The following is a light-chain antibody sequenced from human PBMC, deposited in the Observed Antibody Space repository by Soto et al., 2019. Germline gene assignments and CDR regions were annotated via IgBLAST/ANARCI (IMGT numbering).Light chain of an antibody. CDR2: RAS. J-gene: IGKJ1*01. Sequence: EIVLTQSPATLSMSPGERATLSCRASQTVYRNLAWYQHKPGQAPRLLIYRASTRATGIPARFSGSGSGTDFTLTISRLEPEDFAVYYCQQYGSSPWTFGQGTKVDIK. V-gene: IGKV3-20*01. CDR1: QTVYRN. CDR3: QQYGSSPWT.